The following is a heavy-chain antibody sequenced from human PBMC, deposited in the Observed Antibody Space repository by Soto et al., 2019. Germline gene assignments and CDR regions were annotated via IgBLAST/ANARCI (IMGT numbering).Heavy chain of an antibody. CDR3: ARRGSGNYYDY. J-gene: IGHJ4*02. V-gene: IGHV3-23*01. CDR1: GFTFSSYA. Sequence: EVQLLESGGGLVQPGGSLRLSCAASGFTFSSYAMRWVRQAPGKGLEWVSSISGSSDSTYYADSVKGRFTISRDNSKNTLYLQMNSLRAEDMAVYYCARRGSGNYYDYWGQGTLVTVSS. D-gene: IGHD1-26*01. CDR2: ISGSSDST.